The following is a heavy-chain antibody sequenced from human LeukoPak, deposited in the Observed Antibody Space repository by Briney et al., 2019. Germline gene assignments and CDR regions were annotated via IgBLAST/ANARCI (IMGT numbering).Heavy chain of an antibody. V-gene: IGHV3-30*03. Sequence: GGSLRLSCAASGVTFRSYGMHWVRQAPGKGLEWVALISSDGNDKLYGDSVRGRFSISRDDSKSTLYLQMNSLRAEDTAVYYCTTKVIRGNSGDDYDDWGQGTLVTVSS. D-gene: IGHD5-12*01. CDR1: GVTFRSYG. CDR3: TTKVIRGNSGDDYDD. CDR2: ISSDGNDK. J-gene: IGHJ4*02.